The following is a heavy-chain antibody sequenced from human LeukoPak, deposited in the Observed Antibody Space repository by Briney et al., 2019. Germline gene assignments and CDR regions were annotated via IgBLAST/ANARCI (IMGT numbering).Heavy chain of an antibody. CDR2: INWNSGSK. J-gene: IGHJ4*02. Sequence: GGSLRLSCATSGFTFDDHGLSWVRQAPGKGLEWVSGINWNSGSKRYAASVKGRFTISRDNAKDTLYLHMNSLTAEDTAVYYCARGAKWAYYFDYWGQGTLVTVSS. V-gene: IGHV3-20*04. CDR3: ARGAKWAYYFDY. CDR1: GFTFDDHG. D-gene: IGHD1-26*01.